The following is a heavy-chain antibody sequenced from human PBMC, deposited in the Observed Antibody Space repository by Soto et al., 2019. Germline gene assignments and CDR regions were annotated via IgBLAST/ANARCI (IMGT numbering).Heavy chain of an antibody. Sequence: GGSLRLSCAASGFTFSSYSMNWVRQAPGKGLEWVSYISSSSSAIYYADSVKGRFTISRDNAKNSLYLQMNSLRDEDTAVYYCARYKNIVLMVYASDYGMDVWGQGTTVTVSS. J-gene: IGHJ6*02. CDR3: ARYKNIVLMVYASDYGMDV. V-gene: IGHV3-48*02. CDR1: GFTFSSYS. D-gene: IGHD2-8*01. CDR2: ISSSSSAI.